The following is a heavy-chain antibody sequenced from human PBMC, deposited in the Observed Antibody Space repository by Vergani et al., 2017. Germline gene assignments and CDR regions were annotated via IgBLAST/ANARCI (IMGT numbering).Heavy chain of an antibody. CDR2: IKQDGSEK. CDR3: ARDWSTMVRGFIIH. CDR1: GFTFSSYW. J-gene: IGHJ4*02. D-gene: IGHD3-10*01. Sequence: EVQLVESGGGLVQPGGSLRLSCAASGFTFSSYWMSWVRQAPGKGLEWLANIKQDGSEKYYVDSVKGRFTISRDNAKNSLYLQMNSLRAEDTAVYYCARDWSTMVRGFIIHWGQGTLVTVSS. V-gene: IGHV3-7*04.